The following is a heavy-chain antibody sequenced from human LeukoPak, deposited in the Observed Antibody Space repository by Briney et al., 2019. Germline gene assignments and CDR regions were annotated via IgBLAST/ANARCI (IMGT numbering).Heavy chain of an antibody. Sequence: GGSLRLSCAASGFTVSSDYMSWVRQAPGKGLEWVSIIYSGGGTYYADSVKGRFTISRDNSKNTLYLQMNSLRAEDTAVYYCARDRYSTIFGGWGQGTLVTVSS. J-gene: IGHJ4*02. CDR3: ARDRYSTIFGG. D-gene: IGHD3-3*01. CDR1: GFTVSSDY. V-gene: IGHV3-66*02. CDR2: IYSGGGT.